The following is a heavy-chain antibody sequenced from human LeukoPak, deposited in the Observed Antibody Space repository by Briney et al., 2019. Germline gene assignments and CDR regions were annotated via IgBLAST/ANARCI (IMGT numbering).Heavy chain of an antibody. Sequence: PGGSLRLSCAASGFTFSTYAMSWVRQAPGKGLEWVSVISGSGGSTYYADSVKGRFTISRGNSKNTLYLQMNSLRAEDTAVYYCAKWGYYYDRSGYSDTVDYWGQGTLVTVSS. CDR1: GFTFSTYA. CDR2: ISGSGGST. V-gene: IGHV3-23*01. CDR3: AKWGYYYDRSGYSDTVDY. D-gene: IGHD3-22*01. J-gene: IGHJ4*02.